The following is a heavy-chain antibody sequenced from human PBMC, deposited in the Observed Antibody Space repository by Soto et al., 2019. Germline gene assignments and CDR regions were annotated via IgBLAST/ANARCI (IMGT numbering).Heavy chain of an antibody. V-gene: IGHV4-30-4*01. CDR3: ARDEPLSGSGSYDSVY. Sequence: PSETLSLTCTVSGGSISSGYYYWSWIRQPPGKGLEWIGYIYYSGSTYYNPSLKSRVTISVDTSKNQFSLKLSSVTAADTAVYYCARDEPLSGSGSYDSVYWGQGTLVTVS. CDR1: GGSISSGYYY. CDR2: IYYSGST. D-gene: IGHD3-10*01. J-gene: IGHJ4*02.